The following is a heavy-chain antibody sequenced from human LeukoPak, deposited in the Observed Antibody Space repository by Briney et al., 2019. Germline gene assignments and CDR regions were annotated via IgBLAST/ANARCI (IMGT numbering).Heavy chain of an antibody. V-gene: IGHV3-74*01. Sequence: GGSLRLSCAASGFTFSSYWMHWVRQVPEKGLVWVSNIDDVGNGRNYADSVKGRFTVSRDNAKNTLYLQMSSLRAEDTAPYYCVRDLSSTNWFDSWGQGTLVTVSS. J-gene: IGHJ5*01. CDR2: IDDVGNGR. D-gene: IGHD2-2*01. CDR1: GFTFSSYW. CDR3: VRDLSSTNWFDS.